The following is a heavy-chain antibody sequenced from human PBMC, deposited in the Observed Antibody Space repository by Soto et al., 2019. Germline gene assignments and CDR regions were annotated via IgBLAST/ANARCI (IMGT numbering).Heavy chain of an antibody. CDR3: AKRRGASGQFDY. V-gene: IGHV3-23*01. D-gene: IGHD1-26*01. J-gene: IGHJ4*02. CDR1: GFTFSSYA. Sequence: DVQLLESGGGLVQPEGSLRLSCAASGFTFSSYAMGWVRQGPGKGLEWVAVVSIGGSTHYAASVRGRFTISRDNSKNTLPLQMNSMTAEDTAVYFCAKRRGASGQFDYWGQGALVTVSS. CDR2: VSIGGST.